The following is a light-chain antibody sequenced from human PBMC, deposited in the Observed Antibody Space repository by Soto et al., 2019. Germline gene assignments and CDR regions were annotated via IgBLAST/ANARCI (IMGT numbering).Light chain of an antibody. CDR1: QSVSSS. Sequence: EIVLTQSPATLPLSPGERATLSCRATQSVSSSLAWYQQEPGQAPRLLIYDASNRATAIPARFSGSGAGTDFTHTISSLEPADFAVYYCQQRSNWPPITFGQGTRLEIK. CDR2: DAS. CDR3: QQRSNWPPIT. J-gene: IGKJ5*01. V-gene: IGKV3-11*01.